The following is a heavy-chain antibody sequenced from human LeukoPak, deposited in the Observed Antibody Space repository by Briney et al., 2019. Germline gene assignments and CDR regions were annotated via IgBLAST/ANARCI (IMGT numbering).Heavy chain of an antibody. CDR3: ARGEGWFDP. CDR1: VYTFTSYD. V-gene: IGHV1-8*01. CDR2: MNPNSGNT. Sequence: GASVKDSSMASVYTFTSYDINCVRQATGQGLEWMGWMNPNSGNTGYAQKFQGRVTMTRNTSISTAYMELSSLRSEDTAVYYCARGEGWFDPWGQGTLVTVSS. J-gene: IGHJ5*02.